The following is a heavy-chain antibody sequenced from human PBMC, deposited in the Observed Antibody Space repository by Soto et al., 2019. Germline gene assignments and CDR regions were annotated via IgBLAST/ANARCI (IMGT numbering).Heavy chain of an antibody. CDR1: GGIFSTYA. V-gene: IGHV1-69*01. CDR2: IIPLFGTA. Sequence: QVQLVQSGAEVKKPGSSVKVSCRASGGIFSTYAINWVRQAPGQGLEWMGGIIPLFGTANYAQKLQGRVTISADESAKLAYRELSSLRSEDPAVYYGARAQYSGPYLHAFDIWGQGTRVPFSS. CDR3: ARAQYSGPYLHAFDI. J-gene: IGHJ3*02. D-gene: IGHD1-26*01.